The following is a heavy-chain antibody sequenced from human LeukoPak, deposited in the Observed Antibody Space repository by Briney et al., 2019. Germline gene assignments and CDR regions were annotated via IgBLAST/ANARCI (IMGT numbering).Heavy chain of an antibody. Sequence: GGSLRLSCAASGFTFSSYGMHWVRQAPGKGLEWVAVIWYDGSNKYYADSVKGRFTISRDNSKNTLYLQMNSLRAEDTAVYYCAKDKLEQRPYFFDYWGQGTLVTVSS. CDR3: AKDKLEQRPYFFDY. V-gene: IGHV3-33*06. CDR1: GFTFSSYG. J-gene: IGHJ4*02. CDR2: IWYDGSNK. D-gene: IGHD1/OR15-1a*01.